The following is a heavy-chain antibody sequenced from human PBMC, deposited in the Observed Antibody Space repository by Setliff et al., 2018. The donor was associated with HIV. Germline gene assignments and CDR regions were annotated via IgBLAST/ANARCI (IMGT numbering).Heavy chain of an antibody. V-gene: IGHV4-59*01. D-gene: IGHD3-16*01. CDR3: ARGNNDYVYLDY. J-gene: IGHJ4*02. CDR2: IYFTGPT. Sequence: SETLSLTCTVSNGSIGTYYWTWIRQPPGKGLEYIGYIYFTGPTKFNPSLKSRVTMSVDTPKKQFSLKLSSVTAADTAVYYCARGNNDYVYLDYWGQGALVTVSS. CDR1: NGSIGTYY.